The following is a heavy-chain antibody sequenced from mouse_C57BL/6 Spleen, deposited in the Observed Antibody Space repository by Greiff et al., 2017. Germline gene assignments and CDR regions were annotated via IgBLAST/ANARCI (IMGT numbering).Heavy chain of an antibody. V-gene: IGHV5-17*01. CDR2: ISSGSSTI. Sequence: EVKLMESGGGLVKPGGSLKLSCAASGFTFSDYGMHWVRQAPEKGLEWVAYISSGSSTIYYADTGKGRFTISRDNAKNTLFLQMTSLRSEDTAMYYCARTGYAMDYWGQGTSVTVSS. J-gene: IGHJ4*01. CDR1: GFTFSDYG. CDR3: ARTGYAMDY. D-gene: IGHD4-1*01.